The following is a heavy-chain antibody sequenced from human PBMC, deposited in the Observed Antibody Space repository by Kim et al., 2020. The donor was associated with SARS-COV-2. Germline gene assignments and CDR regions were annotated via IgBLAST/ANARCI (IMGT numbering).Heavy chain of an antibody. CDR3: ARGGRRYYAY. Sequence: STNYNPSLKRRVTISVDTSKNQFSPKLSSVTAADTAVYYCARGGRRYYAYWGQGTLVTVSS. J-gene: IGHJ4*02. CDR2: ST. D-gene: IGHD3-10*01. V-gene: IGHV4-34*01.